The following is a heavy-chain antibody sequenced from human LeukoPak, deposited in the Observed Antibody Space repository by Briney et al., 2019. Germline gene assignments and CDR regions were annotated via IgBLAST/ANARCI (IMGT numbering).Heavy chain of an antibody. Sequence: PGGSLRLSCAASGFTFSSYWMSWVRQAPGKGLEWVANIKQDESEKYYVDSVKGRFTISRDKAKNSLYLQMNSLRAEDTAVYYCARDKVDIVVVPAKESDHKYYYFMDVWGKGTTVTVSS. CDR1: GFTFSSYW. CDR3: ARDKVDIVVVPAKESDHKYYYFMDV. D-gene: IGHD2-2*01. J-gene: IGHJ6*03. CDR2: IKQDESEK. V-gene: IGHV3-7*01.